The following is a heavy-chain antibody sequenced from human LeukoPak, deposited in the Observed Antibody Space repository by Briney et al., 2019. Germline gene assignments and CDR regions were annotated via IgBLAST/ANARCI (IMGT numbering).Heavy chain of an antibody. CDR1: GYTLTGYY. CDR3: ARDLRGYSGYDLDY. J-gene: IGHJ4*02. V-gene: IGHV1-2*02. CDR2: INPNSGGT. D-gene: IGHD5-12*01. Sequence: ASVKVSCKASGYTLTGYYMHWVRQAPGQGLEWMGWINPNSGGTNYAQKFQGRVTMTRDTSISTAYMELSRLRSDDTAVYYCARDLRGYSGYDLDYWGQGTLVTVSS.